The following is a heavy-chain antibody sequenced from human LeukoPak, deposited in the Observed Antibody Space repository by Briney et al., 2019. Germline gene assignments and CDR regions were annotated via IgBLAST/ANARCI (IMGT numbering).Heavy chain of an antibody. J-gene: IGHJ4*02. Sequence: GESLKISCKGSGYSFSSYWIGWVRQMPGKGLEWMAIIYPDDPDTRYSPSFQGQVTISADRSISTAYLQWRSLKASDSAMYYCARHRKDIGFDSWGQGTLVTVSS. CDR1: GYSFSSYW. CDR2: IYPDDPDT. V-gene: IGHV5-51*01. D-gene: IGHD2-15*01. CDR3: ARHRKDIGFDS.